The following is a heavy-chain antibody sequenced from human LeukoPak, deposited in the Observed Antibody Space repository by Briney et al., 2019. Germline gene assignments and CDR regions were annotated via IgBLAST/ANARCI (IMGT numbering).Heavy chain of an antibody. CDR1: GDSVSSYY. Sequence: SETLSLTCTVSGDSVSSYYWSWIRQPPGKGLEWIGYIYYSGSTNYNPSLKSRVTISVDTSKNQSSLKLSSVTAADTAVYYCARANHSILRFLEWLPDYYCYGMDVWGQGTTVTVSS. J-gene: IGHJ6*02. D-gene: IGHD3-3*01. CDR3: ARANHSILRFLEWLPDYYCYGMDV. V-gene: IGHV4-59*02. CDR2: IYYSGST.